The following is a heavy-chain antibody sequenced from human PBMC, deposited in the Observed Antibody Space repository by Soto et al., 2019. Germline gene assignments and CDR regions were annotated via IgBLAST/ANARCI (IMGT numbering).Heavy chain of an antibody. Sequence: EVQLVETGGGLIQPGGSLRLSCAASGFTVSNTYMTWVRQPPGKGLECVSVIYTAGGTNYADSVKGRFIISRDNSKSTLYLQMNSLRAEDRAVYYCASALPVAKGGFDPWGQGTLVTVSS. V-gene: IGHV3-53*02. J-gene: IGHJ5*02. CDR3: ASALPVAKGGFDP. CDR1: GFTVSNTY. D-gene: IGHD2-2*01. CDR2: IYTAGGT.